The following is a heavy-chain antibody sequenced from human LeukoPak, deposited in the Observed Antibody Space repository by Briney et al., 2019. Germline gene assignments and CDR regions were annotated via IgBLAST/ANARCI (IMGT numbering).Heavy chain of an antibody. Sequence: GASVKDSRKASGYTLTRYGISGVRQAPGQGLEGMGWISAYNGNTNYARKRQGRVTMTTDTSTSTAYMELRSLRSDDTAVYYCARDIVAYYYDSSGPTAKWFDPWGQGTLVAGSS. J-gene: IGHJ5*02. V-gene: IGHV1-18*01. CDR1: GYTLTRYG. CDR2: ISAYNGNT. CDR3: ARDIVAYYYDSSGPTAKWFDP. D-gene: IGHD3-22*01.